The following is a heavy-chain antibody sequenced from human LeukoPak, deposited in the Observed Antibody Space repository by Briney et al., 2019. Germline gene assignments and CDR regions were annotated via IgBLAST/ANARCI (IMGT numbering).Heavy chain of an antibody. CDR2: IYSGGST. J-gene: IGHJ4*02. CDR3: TRDVSWGTSYFDY. D-gene: IGHD1-1*01. CDR1: GFTVSTNY. V-gene: IGHV3-53*01. Sequence: GGSLRLSCAASGFTVSTNYMSWVRQTPGKGLEWVSVIYSGGSTYYADSVKGRFTISRDNAKNSLYMQMNSLRVEDTAFYYCTRDVSWGTSYFDYWGQGILVTVSS.